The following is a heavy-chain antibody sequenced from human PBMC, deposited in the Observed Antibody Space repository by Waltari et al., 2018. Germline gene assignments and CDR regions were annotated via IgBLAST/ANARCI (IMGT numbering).Heavy chain of an antibody. Sequence: QLQLQESGPGLVKPSEPLSLTCTVSGGSISSSSSYWGWIRQPPGKGLEWIGSIYYSGSTYYNPSLKSRVTISVDTSKNQFSLKLSSVTAADTAVYYCARGDGPFDIWGQGTMVTVSS. J-gene: IGHJ3*02. CDR2: IYYSGST. CDR3: ARGDGPFDI. CDR1: GGSISSSSSY. V-gene: IGHV4-39*07.